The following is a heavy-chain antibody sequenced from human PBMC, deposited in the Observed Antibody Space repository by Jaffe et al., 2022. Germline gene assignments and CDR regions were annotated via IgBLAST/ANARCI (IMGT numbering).Heavy chain of an antibody. CDR2: IVVGSGNT. CDR3: AAVLGYCSGGSCYLNHDAFDI. Sequence: QMQLVQSGPEVKKPGTSVKVSCKASGFTFTSSAVQWVRQARGQRLEWIGWIVVGSGNTNYAQKFQERVTITRDMSTSTAYMELSSLRSEDTAVYYCAAVLGYCSGGSCYLNHDAFDIWGQGTMVTVSS. J-gene: IGHJ3*02. V-gene: IGHV1-58*01. CDR1: GFTFTSSA. D-gene: IGHD2-15*01.